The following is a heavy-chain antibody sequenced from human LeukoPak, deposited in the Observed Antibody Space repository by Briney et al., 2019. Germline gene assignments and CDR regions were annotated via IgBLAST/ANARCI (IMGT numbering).Heavy chain of an antibody. CDR3: AGLFDILTGYNVDY. CDR2: IYYCGST. J-gene: IGHJ4*02. D-gene: IGHD3-9*01. CDR1: GGSISSGDYY. V-gene: IGHV4-30-4*08. Sequence: SQTLSLTCTVSGGSISSGDYYWSWIRQPPGKGLEWIGYIYYCGSTYYNPSLKSRVTISVDTSKNQFSLKLSSVTAADTAVYYCAGLFDILTGYNVDYWGQGTLVTVSS.